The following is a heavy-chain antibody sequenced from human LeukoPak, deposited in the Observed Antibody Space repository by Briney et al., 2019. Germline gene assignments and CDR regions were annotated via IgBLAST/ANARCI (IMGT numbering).Heavy chain of an antibody. CDR2: IIPIFGTA. Sequence: ASVKVSCKASGGTFSSYAISWVRQAPGQGLEWMGGIIPIFGTANYAQKFQGRVTITADESTSTAYMELSSLRSEDTAVYYCARDRDYGDYNTQDLFVYWGQGTLVTVSS. D-gene: IGHD4-17*01. CDR1: GGTFSSYA. CDR3: ARDRDYGDYNTQDLFVY. J-gene: IGHJ4*02. V-gene: IGHV1-69*13.